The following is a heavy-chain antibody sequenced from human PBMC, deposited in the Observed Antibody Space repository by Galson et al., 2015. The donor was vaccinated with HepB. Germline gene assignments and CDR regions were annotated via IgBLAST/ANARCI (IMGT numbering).Heavy chain of an antibody. J-gene: IGHJ5*02. D-gene: IGHD1-26*01. CDR1: GGTFSSYA. CDR3: ARDRGGALESIGPYNWFDP. V-gene: IGHV1-69*13. CDR2: IIPIFGTA. Sequence: SVKVSCKASGGTFSSYAISWVRQAPGQGLEWMGGIIPIFGTANYAQKFQGRVTITADESTSTAYMELSSLRSEDTAVYYCARDRGGALESIGPYNWFDPWGQGTLVTVSS.